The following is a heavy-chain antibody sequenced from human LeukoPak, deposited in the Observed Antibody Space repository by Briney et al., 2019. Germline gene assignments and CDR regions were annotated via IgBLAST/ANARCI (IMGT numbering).Heavy chain of an antibody. CDR2: IKSRTDDGTT. CDR3: TTVTTVTTSRY. Sequence: GGSLRLSCAASGFTFSNAWMSWVRQAPGKGLEWVGRIKSRTDDGTTDYAAPVKGRFTISRDDSKNTLYLQMNSLKTEDTAVYYCTTVTTVTTSRYWGQGTLVTVSS. D-gene: IGHD4-17*01. CDR1: GFTFSNAW. V-gene: IGHV3-15*01. J-gene: IGHJ4*02.